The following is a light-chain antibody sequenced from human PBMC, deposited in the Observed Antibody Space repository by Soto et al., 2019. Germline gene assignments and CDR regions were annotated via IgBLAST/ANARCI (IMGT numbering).Light chain of an antibody. Sequence: DVQMTQSPSYLSPSVGDIFTLTCRASENINTFLNWYQQKPGKVPKLLIYAESSLQSGVTSRLSGSGSGTDFTLTINSLQPEDFATYYCPYVSSKPTVGQGTKVEIK. CDR1: ENINTF. CDR3: PYVSSKPT. J-gene: IGKJ1*01. CDR2: AES. V-gene: IGKV1-39*01.